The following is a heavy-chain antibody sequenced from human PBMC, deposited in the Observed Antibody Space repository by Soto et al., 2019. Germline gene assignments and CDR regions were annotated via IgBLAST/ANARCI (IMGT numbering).Heavy chain of an antibody. J-gene: IGHJ4*02. Sequence: GGSLRLSCAAPGFTFSNFVMSWVRQAPGKGLEWVSSISGSGGGPSYADSVRGRFTISSDNSNNTLYLQMSSLRAEDTAIYYCAKSRVIVVPAAPDYWGQGTLVTVSS. V-gene: IGHV3-23*01. CDR1: GFTFSNFV. D-gene: IGHD1-26*01. CDR3: AKSRVIVVPAAPDY. CDR2: ISGSGGGP.